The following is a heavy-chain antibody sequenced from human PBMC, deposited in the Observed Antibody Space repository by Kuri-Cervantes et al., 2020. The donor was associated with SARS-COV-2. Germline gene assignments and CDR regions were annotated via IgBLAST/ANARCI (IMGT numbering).Heavy chain of an antibody. CDR3: TRESYHQNVGFDY. CDR2: IKQDGSEK. Sequence: GESLKISCAASGFTFSSYWMSWVRQAPGKGLEWVANIKQDGSEKYYVDSVKGRFTISRDNAKNSLYLQMNSLRAEDTAMYYCTRESYHQNVGFDYWGQGTLVTVSS. CDR1: GFTFSSYW. J-gene: IGHJ4*02. V-gene: IGHV3-7*01. D-gene: IGHD1-26*01.